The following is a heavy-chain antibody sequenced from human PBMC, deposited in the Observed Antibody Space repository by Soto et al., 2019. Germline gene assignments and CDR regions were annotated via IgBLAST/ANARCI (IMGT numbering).Heavy chain of an antibody. J-gene: IGHJ4*02. D-gene: IGHD3-10*01. CDR1: GFTVSSNY. CDR2: IYSGGST. Sequence: GGSLRLSCAASGFTVSSNYVTWVRQAPGQGLECVSIIYSGGSTDYAESVKGRFTISRDISQNTLYLQMNSLRAEDTAVYYCARRHYYGSDWGQGTLVTVSS. CDR3: ARRHYYGSD. V-gene: IGHV3-66*04.